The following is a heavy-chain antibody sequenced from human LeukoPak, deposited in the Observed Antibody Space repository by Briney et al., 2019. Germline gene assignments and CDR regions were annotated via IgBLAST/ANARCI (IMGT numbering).Heavy chain of an antibody. CDR3: ARESYYYDSSGYYYSGANWFDP. Sequence: GGSLRLSCAASGFTFSSYWMSWVRQAPGKGLEWVANIKQDGSEKYYVDSVKGRFTISRDSAKNSLYLQMNSLRAEDTAVYYCARESYYYDSSGYYYSGANWFDPWGQGTLVTVSS. CDR1: GFTFSSYW. D-gene: IGHD3-22*01. V-gene: IGHV3-7*01. CDR2: IKQDGSEK. J-gene: IGHJ5*02.